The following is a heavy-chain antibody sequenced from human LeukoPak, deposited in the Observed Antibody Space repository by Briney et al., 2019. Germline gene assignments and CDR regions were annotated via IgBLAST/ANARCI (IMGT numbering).Heavy chain of an antibody. Sequence: PGGSLRLSCAASGFSVSSNYMSWVRQTPGKGLEWVSLVYHADTSHYADSVKGRFTISRDNSKNTVYLQMNSLRADDTAVYYCARAVSTMWYPHLYYWGQGTLVSVSS. CDR1: GFSVSSNY. V-gene: IGHV3-53*01. D-gene: IGHD3-10*02. CDR3: ARAVSTMWYPHLYY. J-gene: IGHJ4*02. CDR2: VYHADTS.